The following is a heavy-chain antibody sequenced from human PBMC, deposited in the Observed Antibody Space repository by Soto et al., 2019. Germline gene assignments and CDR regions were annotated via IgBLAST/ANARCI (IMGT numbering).Heavy chain of an antibody. CDR2: IYPGDSDA. V-gene: IGHV5-51*01. CDR1: GYSFITYW. D-gene: IGHD3-22*01. Sequence: GESLKISCKGSGYSFITYWIGWVRQMPGKGLEWMGIIYPGDSDARYSPSFQGQVTISADKSISTAYLQWSSLKASDTAMYYCARLRGSDNSGYSDYWGRGTLVTVSS. J-gene: IGHJ4*02. CDR3: ARLRGSDNSGYSDY.